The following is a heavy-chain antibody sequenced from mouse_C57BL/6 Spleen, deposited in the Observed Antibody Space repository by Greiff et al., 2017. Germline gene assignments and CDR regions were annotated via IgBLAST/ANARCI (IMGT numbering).Heavy chain of an antibody. D-gene: IGHD1-1*01. Sequence: VKLVESGPGLVQPSQSLSITCTVSGFSLTSYGVHWVRQSPGKGLEWLGVIWSGGSTDYNAAFISRLSISKDNSKSQVFFKMNSLQADDTAIYYCARYCGSSYVWYFDVWGTGTTVTVSS. V-gene: IGHV2-2*01. J-gene: IGHJ1*03. CDR1: GFSLTSYG. CDR2: IWSGGST. CDR3: ARYCGSSYVWYFDV.